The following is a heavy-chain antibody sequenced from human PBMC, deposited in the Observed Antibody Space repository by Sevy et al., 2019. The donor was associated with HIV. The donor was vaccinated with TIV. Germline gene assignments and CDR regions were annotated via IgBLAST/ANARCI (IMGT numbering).Heavy chain of an antibody. CDR1: GFSFDSYG. Sequence: GGSLRLSCAVSGFSFDSYGMTWVRQAPGKGLEWVSAISGSGTRTYYADSVKGRFIISRDNSKNTLDLQMNSLRAEDTAIYYCARVRDRYCSGGSCYYGYFFDYWGQGTLVTVSS. J-gene: IGHJ4*02. V-gene: IGHV3-23*01. CDR3: ARVRDRYCSGGSCYYGYFFDY. D-gene: IGHD2-15*01. CDR2: ISGSGTRT.